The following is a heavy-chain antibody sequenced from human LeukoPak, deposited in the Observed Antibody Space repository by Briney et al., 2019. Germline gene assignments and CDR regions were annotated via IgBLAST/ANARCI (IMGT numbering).Heavy chain of an antibody. CDR2: ISAYNGNT. D-gene: IGHD3-22*01. Sequence: ASVKVSCKASGYTFTSYGISWVRQAPGQGLEWMGWISAYNGNTNYAQKLQGRVTMTTDTSTSTAYMELRSLRSDDTAVYYCASLKQDYNDSSGYPLPGAFDIWGQGTLVTVSS. V-gene: IGHV1-18*01. CDR3: ASLKQDYNDSSGYPLPGAFDI. J-gene: IGHJ3*02. CDR1: GYTFTSYG.